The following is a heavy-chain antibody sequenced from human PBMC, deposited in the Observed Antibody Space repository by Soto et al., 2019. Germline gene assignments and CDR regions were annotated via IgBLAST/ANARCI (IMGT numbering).Heavy chain of an antibody. CDR1: GYSFTGYS. CDR2: INPKSGGT. Sequence: ASVKVSCKTSGYSFTGYSVHWVRQAPGHGPEWMGWINPKSGGTKYAQKFQGRDTMTRDTSISTVFMELSRVTSDDTAVYYCAREPATAKPEGVDFWGQGTLVTVSS. V-gene: IGHV1-2*02. CDR3: AREPATAKPEGVDF. J-gene: IGHJ4*02. D-gene: IGHD1-1*01.